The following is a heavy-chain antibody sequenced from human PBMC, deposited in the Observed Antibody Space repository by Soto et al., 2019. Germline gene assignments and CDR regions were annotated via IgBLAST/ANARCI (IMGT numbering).Heavy chain of an antibody. Sequence: SETLSLTCAVYGGSFSGYYWSWIRQPPGKGLEWIGEINHSGSTNYNPSLKSRVTISVDTSKNQFSLKLSSVTAADTAVYYCARGAGYNYLAWFDPWGQGTLVTVSS. J-gene: IGHJ5*02. CDR1: GGSFSGYY. CDR2: INHSGST. D-gene: IGHD5-12*01. V-gene: IGHV4-34*01. CDR3: ARGAGYNYLAWFDP.